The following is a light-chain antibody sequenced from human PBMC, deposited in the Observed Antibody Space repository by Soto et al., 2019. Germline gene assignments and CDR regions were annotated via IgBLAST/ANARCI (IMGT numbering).Light chain of an antibody. CDR1: QSVSSNY. CDR3: QQYGASPWT. V-gene: IGKV3-20*01. J-gene: IGKJ1*01. Sequence: EIVLTQSPGTLSLSPGERATLSCGASQSVSSNYLAWYQQKPGQTPSLLIYGASSRATGIPDRFTGSGSGTDFTLTISRLEPEDFAVYYCQQYGASPWTFGQGTKVDI. CDR2: GAS.